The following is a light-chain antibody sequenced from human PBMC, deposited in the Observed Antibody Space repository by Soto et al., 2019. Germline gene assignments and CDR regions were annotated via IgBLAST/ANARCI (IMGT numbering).Light chain of an antibody. CDR3: QQHSNWPPIT. J-gene: IGKJ5*01. Sequence: EIVLTQSPATLSLSPGERATLSCRASQSVSSYLAWYQQKPGQAPSLLIYDASNRTTGIPARFSGSGSGTDFTLTISSREAEDFSVYYCQQHSNWPPITFGQGTRLEIK. CDR2: DAS. V-gene: IGKV3-11*01. CDR1: QSVSSY.